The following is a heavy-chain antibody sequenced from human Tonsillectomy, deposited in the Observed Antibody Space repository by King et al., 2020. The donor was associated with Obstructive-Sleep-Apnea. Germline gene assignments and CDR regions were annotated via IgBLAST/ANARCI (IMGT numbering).Heavy chain of an antibody. Sequence: KASGYTFTIYGISWVRQAPGQGLEWMGWINGYNGNTNYVQKHQDRATMTTDSSTGTAYMELRSLRSDDTAVYYCARYAIAAVGSTDHFDYWGQGTLVTVSS. J-gene: IGHJ4*02. V-gene: IGHV1-18*04. CDR1: GYTFTIYG. CDR2: INGYNGNT. D-gene: IGHD6-13*01. CDR3: ARYAIAAVGSTDHFDY.